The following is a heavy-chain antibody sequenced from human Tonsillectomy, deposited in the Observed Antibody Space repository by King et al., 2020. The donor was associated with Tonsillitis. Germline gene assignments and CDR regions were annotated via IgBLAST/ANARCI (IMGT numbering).Heavy chain of an antibody. Sequence: VQLVESGGGLVQPGRSLRLSCAASGFTFDDYAMHWVRQAPGKGLEWVSGITWNSGRIDYADSVKGRFTISRDNAKNSLYLLLNSLRPEDTALYYCAKDMTAYTYGRDFDYWGQGTLVTVSS. CDR3: AKDMTAYTYGRDFDY. CDR2: ITWNSGRI. D-gene: IGHD4-17*01. V-gene: IGHV3-9*01. CDR1: GFTFDDYA. J-gene: IGHJ4*02.